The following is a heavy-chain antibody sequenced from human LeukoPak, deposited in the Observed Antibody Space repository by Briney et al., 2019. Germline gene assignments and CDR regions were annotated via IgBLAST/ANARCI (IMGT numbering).Heavy chain of an antibody. V-gene: IGHV4-31*02. CDR2: IYYSGNT. CDR1: GYSISSGVYY. J-gene: IGHJ3*02. CDR3: ARDSAYYDSSGYIVGAFDI. D-gene: IGHD3-22*01. Sequence: SQTLSLTCTVSGYSISSGVYYWTWIRQDPGKGLDWIGYIYYSGNTFYNPALKSRATISVDTSKNQFPLTLSSVTAADTAVYYCARDSAYYDSSGYIVGAFDIWGQGTMVTVSS.